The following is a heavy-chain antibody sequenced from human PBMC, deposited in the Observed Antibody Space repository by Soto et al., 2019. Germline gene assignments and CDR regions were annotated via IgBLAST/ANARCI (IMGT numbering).Heavy chain of an antibody. J-gene: IGHJ6*02. Sequence: XGSLRLSCSASGFIVSNNYMSWVRQAPGKGLEWVAVISSGDDTYYADFMKGRFTISRDNSKNEVYLQMDNLRAEDTAVYYCARNSSPGGMDVWGQGTTVTVSS. CDR3: ARNSSPGGMDV. CDR1: GFIVSNNY. CDR2: ISSGDDT. D-gene: IGHD6-19*01. V-gene: IGHV3-53*01.